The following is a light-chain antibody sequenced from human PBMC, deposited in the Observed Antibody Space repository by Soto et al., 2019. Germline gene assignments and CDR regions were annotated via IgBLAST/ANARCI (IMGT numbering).Light chain of an antibody. J-gene: IGKJ4*01. V-gene: IGKV1-33*01. CDR2: LAS. Sequence: DLQMTQSPSSLSASVGDRVTITCQASQDISNSLNWFQQKPGKAPKLLIYLASNLETGVPSRFTGGGSGTLFTFTISSLQPEDIATYYCLQYEELPLTFGGGTKVEIK. CDR3: LQYEELPLT. CDR1: QDISNS.